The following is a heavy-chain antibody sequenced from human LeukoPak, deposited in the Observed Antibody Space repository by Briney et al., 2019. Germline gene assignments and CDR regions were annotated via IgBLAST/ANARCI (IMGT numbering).Heavy chain of an antibody. Sequence: ASVKVSCKASGYTFTIYGINWVRQAPGQGLEWMGWISPYNSNTNYAQKLQGRVTMTTDTSTSTAYMELRSLRSDDTAVYYYARRSGSYLYYFDYWGQGTLVTVSS. CDR3: ARRSGSYLYYFDY. CDR2: ISPYNSNT. D-gene: IGHD1-26*01. CDR1: GYTFTIYG. J-gene: IGHJ4*02. V-gene: IGHV1-18*01.